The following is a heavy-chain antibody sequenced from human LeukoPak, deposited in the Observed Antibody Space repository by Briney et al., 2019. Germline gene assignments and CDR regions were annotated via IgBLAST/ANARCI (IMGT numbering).Heavy chain of an antibody. CDR2: IYPGDSDT. D-gene: IGHD1-26*01. V-gene: IGHV5-51*01. CDR3: ARNPRDSGSYYFDY. CDR1: GSRFTSYL. Sequence: GASLKISCKGSGSRFTSYLIGWVRPLPGKGLEWMGIIYPGDSDTRYSPSFQGQVTISADKSISTAYLQWSSLKASDTAMYYCARNPRDSGSYYFDYWGQGTLVTVSS. J-gene: IGHJ4*02.